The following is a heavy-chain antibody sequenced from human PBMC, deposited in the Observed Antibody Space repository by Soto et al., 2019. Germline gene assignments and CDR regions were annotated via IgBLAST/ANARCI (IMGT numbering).Heavy chain of an antibody. J-gene: IGHJ6*03. D-gene: IGHD2-2*01. V-gene: IGHV3-21*01. Sequence: GGSLRLSCAASGFTFSSYSMNWVRQAPGKGLEWVSSISSSSSYIYYADSVKGRFTISRDNAKNSLYLQMNSLRAEDTAVYYCARVYCSSTSCPIYYYYYMDVWGKGTTVTVSS. CDR2: ISSSSSYI. CDR3: ARVYCSSTSCPIYYYYYMDV. CDR1: GFTFSSYS.